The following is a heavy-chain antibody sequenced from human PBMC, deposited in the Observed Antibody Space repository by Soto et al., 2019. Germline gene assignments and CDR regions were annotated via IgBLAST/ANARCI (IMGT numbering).Heavy chain of an antibody. V-gene: IGHV3-15*01. CDR1: ALTVITVW. CDR3: GTVVPHANSWFDY. CDR2: SQGRSVKGTA. J-gene: IGHJ4*02. D-gene: IGHD6-13*01. Sequence: SGGCLSLSGAASALTVITVWLSLARQCPGEGLERLDGSQGRSVKGTAAYAWPPGGRLSISRDESKNMLFLQLNSLKSEDPGVYYCGTVVPHANSWFDYWGQGTPVTVTT.